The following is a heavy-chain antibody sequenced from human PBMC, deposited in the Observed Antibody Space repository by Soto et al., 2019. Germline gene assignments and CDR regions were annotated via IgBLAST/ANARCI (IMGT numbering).Heavy chain of an antibody. Sequence: SVKVSCKASGYTFTSYGISWVRQAPGQGLEWMGGIIPIFGTANYAQKFQGRVTMTRDTSTSTVYMELSSLRSEDTAVYYCARLRGDYVENIWGQGTMVTVSS. CDR1: GYTFTSYG. D-gene: IGHD4-17*01. J-gene: IGHJ3*02. V-gene: IGHV1-69*05. CDR3: ARLRGDYVENI. CDR2: IIPIFGTA.